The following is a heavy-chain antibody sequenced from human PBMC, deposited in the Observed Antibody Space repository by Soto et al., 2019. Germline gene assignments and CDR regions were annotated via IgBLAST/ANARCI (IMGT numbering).Heavy chain of an antibody. CDR3: AYDSSGYPYYFDY. D-gene: IGHD3-22*01. CDR2: INSDGSFT. V-gene: IGHV3-74*01. CDR1: GFTFSSYW. Sequence: GGSLRLSCAASGFTFSSYWMHWVRQAPGKGLVWVSRINSDGSFTTYADSVKGRFTISRENAKNTLYLQMNSLRAEDTAVYYCAYDSSGYPYYFDYWGQGTLVTVSS. J-gene: IGHJ4*02.